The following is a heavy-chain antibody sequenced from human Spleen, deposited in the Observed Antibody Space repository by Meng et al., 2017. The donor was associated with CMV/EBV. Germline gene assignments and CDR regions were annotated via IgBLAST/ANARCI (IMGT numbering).Heavy chain of an antibody. CDR1: GFTFSSNA. Sequence: GSLRLSCAASGFTFSSNAMSWVRQAPGKGLQWVSSMSNSGSYIFYADSLKGRFTISRDNAKNSLRLQMNNLRPEDTAVYYCARVELVAGTGAAFDIWGQGTMVTVSS. J-gene: IGHJ3*02. CDR3: ARVELVAGTGAAFDI. CDR2: MSNSGSYI. D-gene: IGHD6-19*01. V-gene: IGHV3-21*01.